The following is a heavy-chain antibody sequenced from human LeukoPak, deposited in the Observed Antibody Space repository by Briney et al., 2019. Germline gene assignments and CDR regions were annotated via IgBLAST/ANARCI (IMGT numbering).Heavy chain of an antibody. CDR3: GSQREWSLTEYHSDY. Sequence: PSETLSLTCTVSGYPISSGYHYGWIRQPPGKGLEWIGSVHQSGSTYYNPSLKSRVTISIDNSKNQFSLKLTSVTAADTAVYYCGSQREWSLTEYHSDYWGQGTLVTVSS. CDR2: VHQSGST. J-gene: IGHJ4*02. D-gene: IGHD3-3*01. CDR1: GYPISSGYH. V-gene: IGHV4-38-2*02.